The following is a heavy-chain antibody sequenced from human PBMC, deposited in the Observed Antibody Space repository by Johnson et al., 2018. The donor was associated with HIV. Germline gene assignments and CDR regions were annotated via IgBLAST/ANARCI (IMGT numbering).Heavy chain of an antibody. CDR2: IKQDGSEK. V-gene: IGHV3-7*01. Sequence: VQLVESEGGLVQPGGSLRLSCAASGFTFSSYWMSWVRQAPGKGLEWVANIKQDGSEKYYVDSVQGRFTISRDNSKNTLYLQINSLKIQDTAVYYCARDSGSSGQLLGPGDIWGHGTMVTVSS. CDR1: GFTFSSYW. J-gene: IGHJ3*02. CDR3: ARDSGSSGQLLGPGDI. D-gene: IGHD2-2*01.